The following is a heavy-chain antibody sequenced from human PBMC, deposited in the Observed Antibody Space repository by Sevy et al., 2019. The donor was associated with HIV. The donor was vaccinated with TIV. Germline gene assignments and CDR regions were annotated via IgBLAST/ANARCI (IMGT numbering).Heavy chain of an antibody. V-gene: IGHV4-59*13. CDR1: GGSISSYF. J-gene: IGHJ4*02. CDR2: FYYRGTT. Sequence: SETLSLACTVAGGSISSYFCTWIRLPPGKGRGWLGHFYYRGTTDYNPSLKSRVTISADTSKNQFSLQLRSVTAADTAVYYCARDDFSNPRATVYWGQGILVTVSS. CDR3: ARDDFSNPRATVY. D-gene: IGHD1-1*01.